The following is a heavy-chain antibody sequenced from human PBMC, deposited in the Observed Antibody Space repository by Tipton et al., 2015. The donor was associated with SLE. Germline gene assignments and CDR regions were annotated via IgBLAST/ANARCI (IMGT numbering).Heavy chain of an antibody. CDR3: VRDPPSSYFYGMDV. Sequence: TLSLTCTVSGYSISYAYYWGWIRQPPGKGLEWIGNIYHSGTTYYNPSLKSRVTISVDTSKNQFSLEMTSVTAADTAVYYCVRDPPSSYFYGMDVWGPGTTVTVSS. CDR2: IYHSGTT. CDR1: GYSISYAYY. D-gene: IGHD3-10*01. V-gene: IGHV4-38-2*02. J-gene: IGHJ6*02.